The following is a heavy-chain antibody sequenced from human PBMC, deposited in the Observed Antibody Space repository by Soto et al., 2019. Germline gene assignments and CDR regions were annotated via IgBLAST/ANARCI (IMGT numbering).Heavy chain of an antibody. V-gene: IGHV4-39*01. CDR1: GGSISSSSYY. Sequence: SETLSLTCTVSGGSISSSSYYWGWIRQPPGKGLEWIGSIYYSGSTYYNPSLKSRVTISVDTSKNQFSLKLSSVTAADTAVYYCAVTYSSSWYGGRNYYYGMDVWGQGTTVTVSS. CDR3: AVTYSSSWYGGRNYYYGMDV. J-gene: IGHJ6*02. CDR2: IYYSGST. D-gene: IGHD6-13*01.